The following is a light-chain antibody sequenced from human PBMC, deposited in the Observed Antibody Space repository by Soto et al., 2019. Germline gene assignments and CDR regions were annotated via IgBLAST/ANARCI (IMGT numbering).Light chain of an antibody. V-gene: IGLV2-14*03. CDR3: SSYTTSRNVV. CDR1: SSDVGAYNY. CDR2: DVS. J-gene: IGLJ2*01. Sequence: QSALTQPASVSGSPGQSIIISCTGTSSDVGAYNYVSWYQQHPGKVPKVMIFDVSSRPSGVSNRFSGSKSGNTASLTISGLQTEDEADYYCSSYTTSRNVVFGGGTKVTVL.